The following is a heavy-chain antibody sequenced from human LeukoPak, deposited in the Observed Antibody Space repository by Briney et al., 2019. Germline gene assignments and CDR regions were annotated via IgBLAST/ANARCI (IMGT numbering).Heavy chain of an antibody. CDR2: INVSGGGS. Sequence: GASVKVSCKASGGTFSSYAISWVRQAPGQGLEWMGVINVSGGGSTYAQNFRGRVTMTRDTSTSTAYMELSSLRSEDTAVYYCARDTDDLDIWGQGTMVTVSS. J-gene: IGHJ3*02. CDR3: ARDTDDLDI. V-gene: IGHV1-46*01. CDR1: GGTFSSYA.